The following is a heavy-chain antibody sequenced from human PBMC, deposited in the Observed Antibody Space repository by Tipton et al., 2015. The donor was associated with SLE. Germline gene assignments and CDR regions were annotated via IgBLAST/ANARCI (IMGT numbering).Heavy chain of an antibody. V-gene: IGHV3-23*03. J-gene: IGHJ4*02. CDR2: IYSAGTTT. CDR1: GFAFSSYA. D-gene: IGHD3-3*01. Sequence: SLRLSCAASGFAFSSYAMSWVRQAPGKGLGWVSFIYSAGTTTYYADSVKGRFTISRDNSKNTLYLQMNSLRDEDTAVYYCAKLGLGVVIDYWGQGTLVTVSS. CDR3: AKLGLGVVIDY.